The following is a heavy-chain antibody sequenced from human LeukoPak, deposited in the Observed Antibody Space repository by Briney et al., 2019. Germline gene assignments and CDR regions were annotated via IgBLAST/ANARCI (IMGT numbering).Heavy chain of an antibody. Sequence: SETLSLTCAVYGGSFSGYYWSWIRQPPGKGLEWIGEINHSGSTNYNPSLKSRVTISVDTSKNQFSLKLSSVTAADTAVYYCAREERSGGSWGDAFDIWGQGTMVTVSS. CDR3: AREERSGGSWGDAFDI. J-gene: IGHJ3*02. CDR2: INHSGST. CDR1: GGSFSGYY. V-gene: IGHV4-34*01. D-gene: IGHD2-15*01.